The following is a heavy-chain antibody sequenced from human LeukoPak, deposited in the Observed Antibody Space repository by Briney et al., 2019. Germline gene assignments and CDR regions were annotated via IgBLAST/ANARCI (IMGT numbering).Heavy chain of an antibody. Sequence: GGSLRLSCAAYGFAFSSYDMHWVRQAIGQGLEWVSAIGSAGDTYYPGSVKGRFTISRENAKNSLYLQMNSLRAGDTAVYYCATTVAGTRWALGYWGQGTLVTVSS. V-gene: IGHV3-13*01. J-gene: IGHJ4*02. CDR1: GFAFSSYD. CDR3: ATTVAGTRWALGY. D-gene: IGHD6-19*01. CDR2: IGSAGDT.